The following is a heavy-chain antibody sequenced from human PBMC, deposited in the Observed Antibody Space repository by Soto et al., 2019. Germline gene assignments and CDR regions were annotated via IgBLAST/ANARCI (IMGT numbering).Heavy chain of an antibody. J-gene: IGHJ4*02. CDR1: GFIFRNFG. D-gene: IGHD1-26*01. CDR2: ISGDGNDK. CDR3: VQGASTAHQPLDS. V-gene: IGHV3-30*03. Sequence: QVQLVESGGGVVQPGRSLRLSCAASGFIFRNFGMHWVRRAPGKGLEWVATISGDGNDKYYPDSMKGRFTISRDNFNNTLYLQLNSLRPEDTAMYHCVQGASTAHQPLDSWGQGVLVTVSS.